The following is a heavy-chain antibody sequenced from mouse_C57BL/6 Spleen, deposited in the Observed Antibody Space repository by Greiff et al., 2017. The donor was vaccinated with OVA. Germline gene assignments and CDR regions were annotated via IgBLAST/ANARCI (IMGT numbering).Heavy chain of an antibody. J-gene: IGHJ2*01. CDR3: ASDGYYASFDY. CDR2: IYPGRGST. CDR1: GYTFTSYW. Sequence: VKLQQPGAELVKPGASVTMSCKASGYTFTSYWITWVKQRPGQGLEWIGDIYPGRGSTNYNEKFKSKATLTVDTSSSTAYMQISSLTSDDSAVYYCASDGYYASFDYWGQGTTLTVSS. D-gene: IGHD2-3*01. V-gene: IGHV1-55*01.